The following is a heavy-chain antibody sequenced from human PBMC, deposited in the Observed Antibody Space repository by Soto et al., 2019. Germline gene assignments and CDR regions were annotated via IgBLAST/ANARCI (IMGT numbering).Heavy chain of an antibody. V-gene: IGHV1-69*13. CDR1: GGTFSSYA. Sequence: GASVKVSCKASGGTFSSYAISWVRQAPGQGLEWMGGIIPIFGTANYAQKFQGRVTITADESTSTAYMELSSLRSEDTAVYYCARDYGSYHYYYYGMDVWGQGTTVTV. CDR2: IIPIFGTA. D-gene: IGHD1-26*01. CDR3: ARDYGSYHYYYYGMDV. J-gene: IGHJ6*02.